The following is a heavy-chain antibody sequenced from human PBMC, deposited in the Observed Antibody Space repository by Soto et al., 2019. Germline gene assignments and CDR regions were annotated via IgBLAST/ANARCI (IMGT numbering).Heavy chain of an antibody. CDR2: MHHSGRT. V-gene: IGHV4-38-2*02. D-gene: IGHD4-17*01. CDR3: ARETSTVTKFNY. Sequence: SETLSLTCCVSGYSISAGYYWGWIRQPPGKGLEWIGSMHHSGRTYYNPSLRSRITISIDTSKNQFSLKLSSVTAADTAVYYCARETSTVTKFNYWGQGTLVTVSS. J-gene: IGHJ4*02. CDR1: GYSISAGYY.